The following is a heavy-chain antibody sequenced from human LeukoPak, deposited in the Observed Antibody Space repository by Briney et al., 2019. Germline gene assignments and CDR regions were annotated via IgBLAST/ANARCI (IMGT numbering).Heavy chain of an antibody. CDR1: GGSISSYY. CDR3: ARGGYSSGWWDY. D-gene: IGHD6-19*01. J-gene: IGHJ4*02. CDR2: IYTSGST. Sequence: SETLSLTCTVSGGSISSYYWSWIRRPAGKGLEWIGRIYTSGSTNYNPSLKSRVTMPVDTSKNQFSLKLSSVTAADTAVYYCARGGYSSGWWDYWGQGTLVTVSS. V-gene: IGHV4-4*07.